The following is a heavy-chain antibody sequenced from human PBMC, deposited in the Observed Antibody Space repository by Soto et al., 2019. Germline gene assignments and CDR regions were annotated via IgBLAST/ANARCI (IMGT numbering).Heavy chain of an antibody. CDR2: IKSKTDGGTT. Sequence: GGSLRLSCAASGFTFSNAWMNWVRQAPGKGLEWVGRIKSKTDGGTTDYAAPVKGRFTISRDDSKNTLYLQMNSLKTEDTAVYYCTTARAYGDYYYYYGMDVWGQGTTVTVSS. CDR1: GFTFSNAW. V-gene: IGHV3-15*07. J-gene: IGHJ6*02. CDR3: TTARAYGDYYYYYGMDV. D-gene: IGHD4-17*01.